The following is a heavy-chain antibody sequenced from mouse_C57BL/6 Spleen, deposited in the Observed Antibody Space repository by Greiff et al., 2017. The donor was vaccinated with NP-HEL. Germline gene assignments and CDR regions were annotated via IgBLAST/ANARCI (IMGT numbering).Heavy chain of an antibody. V-gene: IGHV1-54*01. J-gene: IGHJ3*01. D-gene: IGHD1-1*01. CDR3: ARSGTTVVAKASV. CDR1: GYAFTNYL. CDR2: INPGSGGT. Sequence: QVQLQQSGAELVRPGTSVKVSCKASGYAFTNYLIEWVKQRPGQGLEWIGVINPGSGGTNYNEKFKGKATLTADKSSSTAYMQLSSLTSEDSAVYFCARSGTTVVAKASVWGQGTLVTVSA.